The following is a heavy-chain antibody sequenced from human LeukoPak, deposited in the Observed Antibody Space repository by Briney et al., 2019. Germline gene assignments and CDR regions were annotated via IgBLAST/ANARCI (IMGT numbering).Heavy chain of an antibody. CDR2: ISYDGSNE. D-gene: IGHD3-10*01. J-gene: IGHJ3*02. V-gene: IGHV3-30*04. CDR3: ARDWRIWFGELLYADAFDI. CDR1: GFTFSSYV. Sequence: GGSLRLSCAASGFTFSSYVMHWVRQAPGKGLEWVAIISYDGSNEYYADSVKGRFTISRDNAKNSLYLQMNSLRAEDTAVYYCARDWRIWFGELLYADAFDIWGQGTMVTVSS.